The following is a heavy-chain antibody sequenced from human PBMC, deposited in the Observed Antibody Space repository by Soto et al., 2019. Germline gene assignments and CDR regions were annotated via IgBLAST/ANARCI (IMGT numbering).Heavy chain of an antibody. CDR1: GYSFTSYW. D-gene: IGHD2-21*02. CDR2: IYPGDSDT. J-gene: IGHJ3*02. CDR3: ARLERNIVVVTAPVGAFGI. Sequence: GESLKISCKGSGYSFTSYWIGWVRQMPGKGLEWMGIIYPGDSDTRYSPSFQGQVTISADKSISTAYLQWSSLKASDTAMYYCARLERNIVVVTAPVGAFGIWGQGTMVTVSS. V-gene: IGHV5-51*01.